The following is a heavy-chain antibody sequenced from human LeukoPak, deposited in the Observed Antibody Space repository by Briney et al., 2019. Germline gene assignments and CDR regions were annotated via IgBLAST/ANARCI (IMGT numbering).Heavy chain of an antibody. D-gene: IGHD2-2*01. Sequence: GGSLRLSCAASGFIFSSYAMSWVRQAPGKGLEWVSSISSSSSYIYYADSVKGRFTISRDNAKNSLYLQMNSLRAEDTAVYYCARDGGVPAANGFDYWGQGTLVTVSS. J-gene: IGHJ4*02. V-gene: IGHV3-21*01. CDR3: ARDGGVPAANGFDY. CDR2: ISSSSSYI. CDR1: GFIFSSYA.